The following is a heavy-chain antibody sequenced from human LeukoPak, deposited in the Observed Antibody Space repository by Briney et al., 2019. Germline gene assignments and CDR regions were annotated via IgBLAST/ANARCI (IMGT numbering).Heavy chain of an antibody. CDR2: ISGSGGNT. D-gene: IGHD3-10*01. Sequence: GGSLRLSCAASGFTFSSYAMSWVRQAPGKGLEWVSSISGSGGNTYYADSVKGGVTISRDNSRETLLMQMYSLRADDTAVYYCAKSKFPFDADGWHGYFDFWGQGTLVTVSS. CDR1: GFTFSSYA. J-gene: IGHJ4*02. V-gene: IGHV3-23*01. CDR3: AKSKFPFDADGWHGYFDF.